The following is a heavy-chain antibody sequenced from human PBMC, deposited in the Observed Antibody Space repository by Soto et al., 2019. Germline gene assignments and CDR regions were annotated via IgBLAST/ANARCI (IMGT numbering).Heavy chain of an antibody. Sequence: SETLSLTCTVSGGSISSYYWSWIRQPPGKGLEWIGDIYYSGSTNYNPSLKSRVTISVDTSKNKFSLKLSSVTAADTAVYYCARTAWGNFWSGYNWFDPWGQGTLVTVSS. D-gene: IGHD3-3*01. J-gene: IGHJ5*02. CDR2: IYYSGST. CDR1: GGSISSYY. CDR3: ARTAWGNFWSGYNWFDP. V-gene: IGHV4-59*01.